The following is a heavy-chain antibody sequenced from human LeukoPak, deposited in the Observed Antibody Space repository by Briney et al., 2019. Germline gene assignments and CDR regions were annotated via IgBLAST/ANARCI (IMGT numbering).Heavy chain of an antibody. CDR3: AREPSRVTIFGVDPHAFDI. CDR2: ISSSSSYI. V-gene: IGHV3-21*01. D-gene: IGHD3-3*01. Sequence: GGSLRLSCAASGFTFSSYSMNWVRQAPGKGLEWVSSISSSSSYIYYADSVRGRFTISRDNAKNSLYLQMNSLRAEDTAVYYCAREPSRVTIFGVDPHAFDIWGQGTMVTVSS. J-gene: IGHJ3*02. CDR1: GFTFSSYS.